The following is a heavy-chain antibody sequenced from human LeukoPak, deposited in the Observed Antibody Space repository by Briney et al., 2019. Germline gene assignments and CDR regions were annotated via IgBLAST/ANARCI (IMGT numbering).Heavy chain of an antibody. D-gene: IGHD2-2*01. CDR1: GGSISSYY. Sequence: SETLSLTCTVSGGSISSYYWSWIRQPPGKGLEWIGYIYTSGSTNYNPSLKSRVTISVDTSKNQFSLKLSSVTAADTAVYYCARTQLTYYYYMDVWGKGTTVTVSS. CDR2: IYTSGST. V-gene: IGHV4-4*09. J-gene: IGHJ6*03. CDR3: ARTQLTYYYYMDV.